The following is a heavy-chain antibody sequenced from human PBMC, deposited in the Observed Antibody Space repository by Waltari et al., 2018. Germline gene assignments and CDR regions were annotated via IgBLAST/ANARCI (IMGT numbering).Heavy chain of an antibody. CDR2: IYTSGST. Sequence: QVQLQESGPGLVKPSETLSLTCTVSGGSISSYYWSWIRQPAGKGLEWIGRIYTSGSTHSTPSLTSRVTTSVDTSPNQFSLKRSAVTAADTAVYYCARENIVVVPAAIPPPLYYYYYYMDVWGKGTTVTISS. D-gene: IGHD2-2*02. J-gene: IGHJ6*03. CDR1: GGSISSYY. CDR3: ARENIVVVPAAIPPPLYYYYYYMDV. V-gene: IGHV4-4*07.